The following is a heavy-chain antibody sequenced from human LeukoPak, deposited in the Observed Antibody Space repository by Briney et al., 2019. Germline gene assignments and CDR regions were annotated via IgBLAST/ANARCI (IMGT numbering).Heavy chain of an antibody. CDR3: ARGGIAAAGVIFFDY. Sequence: SETLSLTCTVSGGSISSYYWSWIRQPPGKGLEWIGYIYYSGSTNYNPSLKGRVTISVDTSKNQFSLKLSSVTAADTAVYYCARGGIAAAGVIFFDYWGQGTLVTVSS. CDR1: GGSISSYY. CDR2: IYYSGST. J-gene: IGHJ4*02. V-gene: IGHV4-59*01. D-gene: IGHD6-13*01.